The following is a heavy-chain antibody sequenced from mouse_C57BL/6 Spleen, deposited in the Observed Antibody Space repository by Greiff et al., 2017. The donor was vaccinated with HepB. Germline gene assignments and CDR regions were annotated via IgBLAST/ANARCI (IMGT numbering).Heavy chain of an antibody. J-gene: IGHJ3*01. Sequence: EVQLQQSGPELVKPGASVKISCKASGYTFTDYYMNWVKQSHGKSLEWIGDINPNNGGTSYNQKFKGKATLTVDKYSSTADMELRSLSSEDSAVYYCAYDYDGFAYWGQGTLVTVAA. V-gene: IGHV1-26*01. CDR2: INPNNGGT. CDR1: GYTFTDYY. CDR3: AYDYDGFAY. D-gene: IGHD2-4*01.